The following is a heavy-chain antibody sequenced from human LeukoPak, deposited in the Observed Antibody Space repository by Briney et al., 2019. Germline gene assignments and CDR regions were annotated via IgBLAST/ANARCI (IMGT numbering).Heavy chain of an antibody. V-gene: IGHV3-33*01. J-gene: IGHJ6*02. D-gene: IGHD2-2*01. CDR3: ARAIVVVPAAAIPVLDV. Sequence: GRSLRLSCAASGFTFSSYGMHWVRQAPGKGLEWVAVIWYDGSNKYYADSVKGRFTISRDNSKNMLYLQMNSLRAEDTAVYYCARAIVVVPAAAIPVLDVWGQGTTVTVSS. CDR2: IWYDGSNK. CDR1: GFTFSSYG.